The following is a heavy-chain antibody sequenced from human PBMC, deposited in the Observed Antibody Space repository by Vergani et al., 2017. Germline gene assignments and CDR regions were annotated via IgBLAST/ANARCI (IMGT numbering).Heavy chain of an antibody. Sequence: EVQLLESGGDLVQPGGSLRLSCAASGFTFNHYAMNWVRQAPGKGLEWVSGISGSGGSTYYAGSVKGRFTISRDSSKNTLYLQMKSLSAGDTAVYYCAKANTRNSGYDYLYYYNAMDAWGQGTTVTVSS. CDR2: ISGSGGST. J-gene: IGHJ6*02. CDR1: GFTFNHYA. V-gene: IGHV3-23*01. D-gene: IGHD5-12*01. CDR3: AKANTRNSGYDYLYYYNAMDA.